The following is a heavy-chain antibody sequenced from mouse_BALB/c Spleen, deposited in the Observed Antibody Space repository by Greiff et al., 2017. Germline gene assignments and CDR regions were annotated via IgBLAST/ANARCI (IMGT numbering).Heavy chain of an antibody. J-gene: IGHJ3*01. D-gene: IGHD1-1*02. CDR2: ISYSGST. V-gene: IGHV3-2*02. CDR3: AKGKRGSPFAY. CDR1: GYSITSDYA. Sequence: EVQGVESGPGLVKPSQSLSLTCTVTGYSITSDYAWNWIRQFPGNKLEWMGYISYSGSTSYNPSLKSRISITRDTSKNQFFLQLNSVTTEDTATYYCAKGKRGSPFAYWGQGTLVTVSA.